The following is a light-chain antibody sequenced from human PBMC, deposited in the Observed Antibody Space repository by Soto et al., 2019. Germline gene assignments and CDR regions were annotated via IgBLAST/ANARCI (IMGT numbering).Light chain of an antibody. CDR3: QQYGKSRFI. J-gene: IGKJ3*01. V-gene: IGKV3-20*01. Sequence: EIVLTQSPGTLSLSPGERATRSCRASQSVSSNYLAWYQQKPGQAPRLLIYGASSRATGIPDRFSGSGSGTDFTLTISRLEPEDFAVYYCQQYGKSRFIFGPGTKVDIK. CDR2: GAS. CDR1: QSVSSNY.